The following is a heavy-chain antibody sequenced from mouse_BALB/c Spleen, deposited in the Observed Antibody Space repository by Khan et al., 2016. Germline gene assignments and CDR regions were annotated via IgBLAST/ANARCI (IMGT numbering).Heavy chain of an antibody. D-gene: IGHD6-2*01. V-gene: IGHV1S127*01. CDR1: GYSFTSYW. CDR3: ARSRDCNYFDY. J-gene: IGHJ2*01. CDR2: IDPSDSET. Sequence: QVQLQQSGPQLVRPGASVKISCKASGYSFTSYWMHWVKQRPGQGLEWIGMIDPSDSETRLNQKFKDKATLTVDKSSSTAYMQLSSPTSEDSAVYYCARSRDCNYFDYWGQGTTLTVSS.